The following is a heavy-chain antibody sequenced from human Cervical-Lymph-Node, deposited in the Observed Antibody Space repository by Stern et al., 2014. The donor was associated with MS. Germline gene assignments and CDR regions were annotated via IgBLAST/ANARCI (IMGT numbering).Heavy chain of an antibody. J-gene: IGHJ3*01. D-gene: IGHD4-11*01. CDR3: AKNVDYTFDL. V-gene: IGHV3-30*18. CDR1: GFTFSNHG. Sequence: VQLVESGGGVVHPGRSLRLSCVGSGFTFSNHGMHWVRQAPGKGLQWVAVISFDGSNKFYADSVKGRFIVSRDNSKNTLFLQMNSLRSEDTAVYYCAKNVDYTFDLWGQGTMVTVSP. CDR2: ISFDGSNK.